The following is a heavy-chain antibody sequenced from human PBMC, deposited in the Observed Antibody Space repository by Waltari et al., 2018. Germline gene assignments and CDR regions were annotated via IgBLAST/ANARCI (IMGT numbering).Heavy chain of an antibody. J-gene: IGHJ4*02. Sequence: QLQLQESGPGLVKPSETLSLTCTVSGGSISSSSYYWGWIRQPPGKGLAWIGSIYYSGSTYYNPSLKSRVTISVDTSKNQFSLKLSSVTAADTAVYYCARHWSYYDFWSGYYTGIDYFDYWGQGTLVTVSS. CDR1: GGSISSSSYY. CDR3: ARHWSYYDFWSGYYTGIDYFDY. D-gene: IGHD3-3*01. V-gene: IGHV4-39*01. CDR2: IYYSGST.